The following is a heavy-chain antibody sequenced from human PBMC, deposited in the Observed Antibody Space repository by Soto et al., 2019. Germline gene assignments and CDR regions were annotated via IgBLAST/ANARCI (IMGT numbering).Heavy chain of an antibody. D-gene: IGHD3-22*01. CDR3: ARDQYYDSSGYYYEDPFDY. V-gene: IGHV3-48*03. CDR2: ISSSGSTI. CDR1: GFTFSSYE. Sequence: GTSLRLSCAASGFTFSSYEMNWVRQSPGKGLEWVSYISSSGSTIYYADTVKRRFTISRDNAKNSLYLQMNSLRAEDTAVYYCARDQYYDSSGYYYEDPFDYWGQGTLVTVSS. J-gene: IGHJ4*02.